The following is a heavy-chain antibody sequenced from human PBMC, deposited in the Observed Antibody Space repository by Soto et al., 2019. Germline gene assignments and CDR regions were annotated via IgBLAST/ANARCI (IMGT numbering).Heavy chain of an antibody. J-gene: IGHJ5*02. CDR2: ISAYNGNT. CDR3: ARSERHPNWFDP. D-gene: IGHD1-1*01. CDR1: GYTFTSYG. V-gene: IGHV1-18*01. Sequence: SVKVSCKASGYTFTSYGISWVRQAPGQGLEWMGWISAYNGNTNYAQKLQGRVTMTTDTSTSTAYMELRSLRSDDTAAYYCARSERHPNWFDPWGQGTLVTVSS.